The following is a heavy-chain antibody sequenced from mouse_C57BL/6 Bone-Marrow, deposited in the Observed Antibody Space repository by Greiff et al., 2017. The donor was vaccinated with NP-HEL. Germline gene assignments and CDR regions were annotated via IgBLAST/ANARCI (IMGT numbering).Heavy chain of an antibody. D-gene: IGHD2-3*01. Sequence: QVQLQQPGAELVRPGTSVKLSCKASGYTFTSYWMHWVKQRPGQGLEWIGVIDPSDSYTNYNQKFKGKATLTVDTSSSTAYMQLSSLTSEDSAVYYCAREDGYPGFAYWGQGTLVTVSA. V-gene: IGHV1-59*01. CDR2: IDPSDSYT. CDR3: AREDGYPGFAY. J-gene: IGHJ3*01. CDR1: GYTFTSYW.